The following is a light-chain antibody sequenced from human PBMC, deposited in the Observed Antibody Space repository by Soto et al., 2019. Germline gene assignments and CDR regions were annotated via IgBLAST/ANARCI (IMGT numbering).Light chain of an antibody. Sequence: SYELTQPPSVSVAPGKTVRLTCGGSNIGSKSVHWYQQTPGQAPVLVIYYDTDRPSGIPERFSGSSSGNTATLTISRVEAGDEADYYCQVWDTYSDHVVFGGGTKLTVL. CDR2: YDT. CDR1: NIGSKS. CDR3: QVWDTYSDHVV. V-gene: IGLV3-21*04. J-gene: IGLJ2*01.